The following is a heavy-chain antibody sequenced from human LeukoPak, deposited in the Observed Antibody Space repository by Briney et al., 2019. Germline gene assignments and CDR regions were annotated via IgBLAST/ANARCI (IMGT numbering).Heavy chain of an antibody. CDR1: GVIFSSYA. CDR3: AKDRPCINDVCHGDFYY. J-gene: IGHJ4*02. CDR2: ISGGGGST. D-gene: IGHD2-8*01. Sequence: GGSLRLSCAASGVIFSSYAMSGGRQAPGKGMEWVSTISGGGGSTYYADSVKGRFTISRDNSKNTVYLQMNSLRAEDPPVYYCAKDRPCINDVCHGDFYYCGQGTLVTVSS. V-gene: IGHV3-23*01.